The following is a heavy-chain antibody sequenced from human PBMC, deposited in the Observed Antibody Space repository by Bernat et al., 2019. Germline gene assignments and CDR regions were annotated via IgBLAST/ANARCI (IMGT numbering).Heavy chain of an antibody. J-gene: IGHJ6*02. D-gene: IGHD3-22*01. V-gene: IGHV3-11*05. Sequence: QVQLVESGGDLVKPGGSLRLSCAASGFTFSDYYMSWIRQAPGKGLEWVSYISSSSSYTNYADSVKGRFTISRDNAKNSLYLQMNSLRAEDTAVYYCARDRSDLDSSGYPYYYYGMDVWGQGTTVTVSS. CDR1: GFTFSDYY. CDR2: ISSSSSYT. CDR3: ARDRSDLDSSGYPYYYYGMDV.